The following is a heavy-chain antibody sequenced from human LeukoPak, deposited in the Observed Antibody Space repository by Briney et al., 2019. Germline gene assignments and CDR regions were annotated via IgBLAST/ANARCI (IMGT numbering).Heavy chain of an antibody. Sequence: GASVKVSCKASGYTFTGYYMHWVRQAPGQGLEWIGWINPNGRGTNYAQKFQGRVTMTRDTSISTAYMELSRLRSDDTAVYYCARDLEELIVVVPAAISWFDPWGQGTLVTVSS. CDR1: GYTFTGYY. V-gene: IGHV1-2*02. J-gene: IGHJ5*02. D-gene: IGHD2-2*01. CDR3: ARDLEELIVVVPAAISWFDP. CDR2: INPNGRGT.